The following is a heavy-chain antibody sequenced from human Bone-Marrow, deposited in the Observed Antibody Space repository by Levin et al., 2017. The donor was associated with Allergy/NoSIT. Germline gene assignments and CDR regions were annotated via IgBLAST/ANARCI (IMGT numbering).Heavy chain of an antibody. D-gene: IGHD2-21*02. CDR2: IKQDGGEV. Sequence: GGSLRLSCADSAVTFSSYWMAWVRQAPGKGLEWVANIKQDGGEVSYVDSLKGRFTISRDNAKRSLYLQMNSLRAEDTAVYYCARGPAYCGGDCYMYFQEWGQGTLVIVSS. J-gene: IGHJ1*01. CDR3: ARGPAYCGGDCYMYFQE. CDR1: AVTFSSYW. V-gene: IGHV3-7*01.